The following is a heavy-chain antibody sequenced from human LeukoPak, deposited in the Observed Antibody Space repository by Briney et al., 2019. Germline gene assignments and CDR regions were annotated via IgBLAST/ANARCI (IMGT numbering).Heavy chain of an antibody. D-gene: IGHD3-22*01. CDR2: IYPGDSNT. J-gene: IGHJ4*02. CDR3: ASHYETTGYFAFDQ. Sequence: GESLKISCRTSGYRFSNYWMGWVRQMPGKGLEWMAIIYPGDSNTKYSPSFQGQVTISADMSISTAFLQWVSLKASDTAMYYCASHYETTGYFAFDQWGQGTLVTVSS. V-gene: IGHV5-51*01. CDR1: GYRFSNYW.